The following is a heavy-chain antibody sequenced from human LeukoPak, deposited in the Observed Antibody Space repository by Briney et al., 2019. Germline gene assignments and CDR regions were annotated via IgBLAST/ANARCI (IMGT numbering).Heavy chain of an antibody. Sequence: GGSLRLSCAASGFTFSSYAMPWVRQAPGKGLEWVANIKQDGSEKYYVDSVKGRFTISRDNAKNSLYLQMNSLRAEDTAVYYCARDAKALYGMDVWGQGTTVTVSS. J-gene: IGHJ6*02. V-gene: IGHV3-7*01. CDR2: IKQDGSEK. CDR3: ARDAKALYGMDV. CDR1: GFTFSSYA.